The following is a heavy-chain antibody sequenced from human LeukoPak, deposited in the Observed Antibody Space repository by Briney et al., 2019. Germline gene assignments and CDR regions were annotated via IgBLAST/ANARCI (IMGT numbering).Heavy chain of an antibody. CDR2: IYSGGST. Sequence: GGSLRLSCAASGFTVSSNYMSWVRQAPGKWLEWVSVIYSGGSTYYADSVKSRFTISRDNSKDTLYLQMNSLRAEDTAVYYCARDLYYDSSRYYSGWGQGTMVTVSS. CDR3: ARDLYYDSSRYYSG. CDR1: GFTVSSNY. J-gene: IGHJ4*02. V-gene: IGHV3-53*01. D-gene: IGHD3-22*01.